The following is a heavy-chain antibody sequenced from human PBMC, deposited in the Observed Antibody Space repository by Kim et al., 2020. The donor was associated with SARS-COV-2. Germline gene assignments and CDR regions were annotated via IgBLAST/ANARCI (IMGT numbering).Heavy chain of an antibody. Sequence: RYSPSLKSRLTITKDTSKNQVVLTMTNMDPVDTATYYCAHTAMAQGDFDYLGQGTLVTVSS. V-gene: IGHV2-5*01. D-gene: IGHD5-18*01. J-gene: IGHJ4*02. CDR3: AHTAMAQGDFDY.